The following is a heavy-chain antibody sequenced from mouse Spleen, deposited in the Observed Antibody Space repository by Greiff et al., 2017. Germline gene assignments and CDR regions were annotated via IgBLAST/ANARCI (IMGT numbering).Heavy chain of an antibody. CDR3: TRRQLGLRTWFAY. J-gene: IGHJ3*01. D-gene: IGHD3-2*01. V-gene: IGHV1-5*01. CDR1: GYTFTSYW. CDR2: IYPGNSDT. Sequence: EVQLQQSGTVLARPGASVKMSCKTSGYTFTSYWMHWVKQRPGQGLEWIGAIYPGNSDTSYNQKFKGKAKLTAVTSASTAYMELSSLTNEDSAVYYCTRRQLGLRTWFAYWGQGTLVTVSA.